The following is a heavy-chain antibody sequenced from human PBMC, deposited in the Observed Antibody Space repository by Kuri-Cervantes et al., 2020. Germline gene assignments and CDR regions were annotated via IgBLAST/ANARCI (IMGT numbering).Heavy chain of an antibody. V-gene: IGHV4-39*07. J-gene: IGHJ6*03. CDR3: ATRAYPDYYMDV. CDR1: GGSISSSSYY. CDR2: IYYSGST. Sequence: SETLSLTCTVSGGSISSSSYYWGWVRQPPGKGLKWIGSIYYSGSTNYNPSLKSRVTISVDTSKNQFSLKLSSVTAADTAVYYCATRAYPDYYMDVWGKGTTVTVSS. D-gene: IGHD1-1*01.